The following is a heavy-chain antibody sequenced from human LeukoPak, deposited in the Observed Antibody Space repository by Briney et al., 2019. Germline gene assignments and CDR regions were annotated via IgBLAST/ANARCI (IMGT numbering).Heavy chain of an antibody. CDR1: GGSFSGHY. D-gene: IGHD6-19*01. Sequence: PSETLSLTCAVYGGSFSGHYWSWIRQPPGKGLEWIGEINHSGSTNYNPSLKSRVTISVDTPKNQFSLKLSSVTAADTAVYYCARGQSTNSGWYVAPRIRKKPFDYWGQGTLVTVSS. CDR3: ARGQSTNSGWYVAPRIRKKPFDY. J-gene: IGHJ4*02. CDR2: INHSGST. V-gene: IGHV4-34*01.